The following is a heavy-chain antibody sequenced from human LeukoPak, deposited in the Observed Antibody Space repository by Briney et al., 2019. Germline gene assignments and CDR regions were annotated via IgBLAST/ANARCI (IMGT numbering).Heavy chain of an antibody. CDR3: ARDSCSPRILRYFCLHTTYGMDV. CDR1: GFAFSSYS. V-gene: IGHV3-21*01. D-gene: IGHD3-9*01. CDR2: ISSSSSYI. Sequence: GGSLRLSCAASGFAFSSYSMNWVRQAPGKGLEWVSSISSSSSYIYYADSVKGRFTISRDNAKNSLYLQMNSLRAEDTAVYYCARDSCSPRILRYFCLHTTYGMDVWGQETTVTVSS. J-gene: IGHJ6*02.